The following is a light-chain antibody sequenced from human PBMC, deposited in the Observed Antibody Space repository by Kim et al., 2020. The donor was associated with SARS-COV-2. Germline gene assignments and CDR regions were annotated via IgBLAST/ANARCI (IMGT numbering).Light chain of an antibody. CDR2: QDS. Sequence: GSPGQTASITCSGDKLGDKYACWYQQKPGQSPVLVIYQDSKRPSGIPERFSGSNSGNTATLTISGTQAMDQADYYCQAWDSSTAVFGGGTQLTVL. CDR1: KLGDKY. CDR3: QAWDSSTAV. J-gene: IGLJ3*02. V-gene: IGLV3-1*01.